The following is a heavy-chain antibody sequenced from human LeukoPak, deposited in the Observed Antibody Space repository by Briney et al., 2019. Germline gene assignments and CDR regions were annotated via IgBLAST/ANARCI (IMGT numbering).Heavy chain of an antibody. J-gene: IGHJ3*02. D-gene: IGHD3-16*02. CDR1: GGSISSGGYY. CDR3: GRFYRASSSILFDI. CDR2: IYYSGST. Sequence: SETLSLTCTVSGGSISSGGYYWSWIRQHPGKGLEWIGYIYYSGSTYYNPSLKSRVTISVDTSKNQFSLKLSSVAAADTAVYYWGRFYRASSSILFDIGGQGKMVTVSS. V-gene: IGHV4-31*03.